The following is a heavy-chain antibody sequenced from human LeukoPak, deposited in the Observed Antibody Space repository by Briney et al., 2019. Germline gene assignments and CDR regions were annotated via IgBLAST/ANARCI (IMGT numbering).Heavy chain of an antibody. D-gene: IGHD3-22*01. V-gene: IGHV3-30-3*01. CDR3: AREYYDSSYFDY. Sequence: PGRSLRLSCAASGFAFSSYAMHWVRQAPGKGLEWVAVISYDGSKKYYADSVKGRFTISRDNSKNTLYLQMNSLGVEDMVVYYCAREYYDSSYFDYWGQGTLVTVSS. CDR2: ISYDGSKK. CDR1: GFAFSSYA. J-gene: IGHJ4*02.